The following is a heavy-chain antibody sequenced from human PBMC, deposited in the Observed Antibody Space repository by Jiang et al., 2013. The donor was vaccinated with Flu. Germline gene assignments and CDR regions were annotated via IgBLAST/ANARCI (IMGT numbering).Heavy chain of an antibody. CDR1: GFTVSSNY. CDR2: IYSGGST. V-gene: IGHV3-66*01. J-gene: IGHJ4*02. D-gene: IGHD5-24*01. Sequence: VQLLESGGGLVQPGGSLRLSCAASGFTVSSNYMSWVRQAPGKGLEWVSVIYSGGSTYYADSVKGRFTISRDNSKNTLYLQMNSLRAEDTAVYYCARESRRDGYNFDYWGQGTLVTVSS. CDR3: ARESRRDGYNFDY.